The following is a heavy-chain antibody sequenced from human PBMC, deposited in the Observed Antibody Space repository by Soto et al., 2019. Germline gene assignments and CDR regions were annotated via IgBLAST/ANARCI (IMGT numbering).Heavy chain of an antibody. CDR2: IYYSGST. V-gene: IGHV4-59*01. CDR3: ARELFGRSVWFGP. Sequence: SETLSLTCTVSGGSISSYYWSWIRQPPGKGLEWIGYIYYSGSTSYNPSLKSRVTISVDTSKNQFSLKLSSVTAADTAVYYCARELFGRSVWFGPWGQGTLVTVSS. CDR1: GGSISSYY. J-gene: IGHJ5*02. D-gene: IGHD3-10*01.